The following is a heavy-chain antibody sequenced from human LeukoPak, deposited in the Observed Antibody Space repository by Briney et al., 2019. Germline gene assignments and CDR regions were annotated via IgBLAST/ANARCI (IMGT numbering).Heavy chain of an antibody. CDR3: AREGRGIVATIDYYYYYMDV. Sequence: PGRSLRLSCAASGFTFSSYAMHWVRQAPGKGLEWVAVISYDGSNKYYADSVKGRFTISRDNSKNTLYLQMNSLRAEDTAVYYCAREGRGIVATIDYYYYYMDVWGKGTTVTVSS. D-gene: IGHD5-12*01. V-gene: IGHV3-30-3*01. CDR1: GFTFSSYA. J-gene: IGHJ6*03. CDR2: ISYDGSNK.